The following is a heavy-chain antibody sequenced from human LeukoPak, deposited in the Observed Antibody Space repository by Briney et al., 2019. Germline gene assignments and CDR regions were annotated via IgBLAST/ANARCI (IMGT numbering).Heavy chain of an antibody. J-gene: IGHJ3*01. D-gene: IGHD6-19*01. V-gene: IGHV1-18*01. CDR2: ISTSKGNT. CDR3: ARDKQYVFDV. CDR1: GYSFTSFG. Sequence: ASVRVSFKASGYSFTSFGISWVRQAPGQGLEWMGWISTSKGNTIYAQKFQDRVIMTRDTSTSTAYMELRRLRSDDTAVYYCARDKQYVFDVWGQGTRVTVSP.